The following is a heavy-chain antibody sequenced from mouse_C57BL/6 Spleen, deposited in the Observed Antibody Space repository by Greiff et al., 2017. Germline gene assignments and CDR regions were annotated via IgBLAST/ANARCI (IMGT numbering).Heavy chain of an antibody. Sequence: QVQLKESGPGLVQPSQSLSITCTVSGFSLTSYGVHWVRQSPGKGLEWLGVIWSGGSTDYNAAFISRLSISKDNSKSQVFFKMNSLHADDTAIYYCARGGYDGWYFDVWGTGTTVTVSS. D-gene: IGHD2-2*01. V-gene: IGHV2-2*01. CDR3: ARGGYDGWYFDV. CDR1: GFSLTSYG. J-gene: IGHJ1*03. CDR2: IWSGGST.